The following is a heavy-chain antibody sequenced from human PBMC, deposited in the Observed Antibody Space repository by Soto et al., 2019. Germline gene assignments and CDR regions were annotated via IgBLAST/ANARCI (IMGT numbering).Heavy chain of an antibody. V-gene: IGHV4-31*03. J-gene: IGHJ4*02. CDR1: GGSISSGGYY. Sequence: QVQLQESGPGLVKPSQTLSLTCTVSGGSISSGGYYWSWIRQHPGKGLEWIGYIYYSGSTYYNPSLKSRVTISVDTSKNQFSLKLSSVTAADTAVYYCARDQVGYCSSTSCYVGYFDYWGQGTLVTVSS. D-gene: IGHD2-2*01. CDR3: ARDQVGYCSSTSCYVGYFDY. CDR2: IYYSGST.